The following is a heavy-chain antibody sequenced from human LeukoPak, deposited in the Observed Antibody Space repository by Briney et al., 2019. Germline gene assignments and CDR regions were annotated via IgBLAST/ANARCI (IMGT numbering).Heavy chain of an antibody. V-gene: IGHV3-23*01. CDR2: ISGNSGRT. Sequence: GGSLRLSCAASGFVFSGYAMAWVRQAPGKGLEWVSGISGNSGRTYYADSVKGRFTISRDNSKNTLYLQMNSLRAEDTAVYYCARERGTHAFDIWGQGTMVTVSS. CDR1: GFVFSGYA. D-gene: IGHD1-1*01. J-gene: IGHJ3*02. CDR3: ARERGTHAFDI.